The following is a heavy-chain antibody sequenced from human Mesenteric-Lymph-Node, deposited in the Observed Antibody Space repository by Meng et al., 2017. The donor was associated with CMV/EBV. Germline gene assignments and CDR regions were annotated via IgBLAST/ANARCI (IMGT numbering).Heavy chain of an antibody. CDR2: INPSGGGT. CDR3: ARVGPLITMIVIYDY. Sequence: SGYTFTNFYMHGVRQAPGQGLEWMGIINPSGGGTNYAQKFQGRVTMTRDTSTSTVFMELSSLRSDDTAVYYCARVGPLITMIVIYDYWGQGTLVTVSS. V-gene: IGHV1-46*01. J-gene: IGHJ4*02. CDR1: GYTFTNFY. D-gene: IGHD3-22*01.